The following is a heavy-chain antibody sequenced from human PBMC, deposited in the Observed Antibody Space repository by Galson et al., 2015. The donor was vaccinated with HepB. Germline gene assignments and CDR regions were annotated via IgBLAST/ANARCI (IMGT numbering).Heavy chain of an antibody. D-gene: IGHD6-13*01. Sequence: SVKVSCKASGGTFSTYAIGWVRQAPGQGLEWMGGIIPIFGTTDYAQQFQGRITITADESTGTAYMELSSLRSEDTAVFYCARRRAEGSSSRRGFYYYYAMDVWGQGTPVTVSS. CDR1: GGTFSTYA. CDR2: IIPIFGTT. CDR3: ARRRAEGSSSRRGFYYYYAMDV. V-gene: IGHV1-69*13. J-gene: IGHJ6*02.